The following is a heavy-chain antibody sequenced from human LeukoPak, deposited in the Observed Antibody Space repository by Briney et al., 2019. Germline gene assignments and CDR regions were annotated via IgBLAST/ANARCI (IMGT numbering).Heavy chain of an antibody. D-gene: IGHD4-17*01. CDR2: IIPIFGTA. CDR3: ARGETTATVTPDYYYYGMDV. V-gene: IGHV1-69*01. CDR1: GGAFSSYA. J-gene: IGHJ6*04. Sequence: GSSVKVSCKASGGAFSSYAISWVRQAPGQGLEWMGGIIPIFGTANYAQKFQGRVTITADESTSTAYMELSSLRSEDTAVYYCARGETTATVTPDYYYYGMDVWGKGTTVTVSS.